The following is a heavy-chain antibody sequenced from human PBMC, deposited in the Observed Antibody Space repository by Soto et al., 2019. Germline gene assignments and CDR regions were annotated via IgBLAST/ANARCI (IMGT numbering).Heavy chain of an antibody. V-gene: IGHV3-21*01. CDR3: AREVFPGGGAFAI. CDR2: ISSSSSYI. CDR1: GFMFSDYA. D-gene: IGHD3-10*01. Sequence: PGGSLRLSCAASGFMFSDYAMDWVRQAPGKGLEWVSSISSSSSYIYYADSVKGRFTISRDNAKNSRYLQMNSLRAEDTAVYYCAREVFPGGGAFAIWGQGTMVTVSS. J-gene: IGHJ3*02.